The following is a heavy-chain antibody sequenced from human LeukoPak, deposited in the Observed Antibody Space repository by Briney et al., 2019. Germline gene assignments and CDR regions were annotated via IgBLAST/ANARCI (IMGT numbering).Heavy chain of an antibody. V-gene: IGHV4-31*03. D-gene: IGHD3-3*01. J-gene: IGHJ4*02. Sequence: SETLSLTCTVSGVSISSGGYYWRWIRQHPGKGLEWIGYIYYSGSTYYNPSLKSRVTISVDTSKNQFSLKLSSVTAADTAVYYCAREISVITIFGVASGGIDYWGQGTLVTVSS. CDR2: IYYSGST. CDR3: AREISVITIFGVASGGIDY. CDR1: GVSISSGGYY.